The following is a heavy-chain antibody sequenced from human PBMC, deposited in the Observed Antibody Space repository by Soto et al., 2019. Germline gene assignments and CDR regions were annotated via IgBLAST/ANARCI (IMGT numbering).Heavy chain of an antibody. CDR2: ISGGGDAS. V-gene: IGHV3-23*01. CDR3: AKRPTDFWSGYWPSDY. Sequence: EVQLLESGGGFVQPGGSLRLSCTASGFTFSSYAMDWVRQAPGKGPEWLSAISGGGDASHYADSVKGRFTISRDNSKNTLFLQMSSLRAEDTAVYYCAKRPTDFWSGYWPSDYWGQGTLVTVSS. D-gene: IGHD3-3*01. CDR1: GFTFSSYA. J-gene: IGHJ4*02.